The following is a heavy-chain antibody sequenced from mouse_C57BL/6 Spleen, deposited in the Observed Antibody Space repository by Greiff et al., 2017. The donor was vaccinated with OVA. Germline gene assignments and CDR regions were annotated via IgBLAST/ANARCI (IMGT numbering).Heavy chain of an antibody. CDR1: GYTFTSYW. J-gene: IGHJ2*01. CDR2: IDPSDSET. D-gene: IGHD1-1*01. Sequence: VQLQQPGAELVRPGSSVKLSCKASGYTFTSYWMHWVKQRPIQGLEWIGNIDPSDSETHYNQKFKDKATLTVDKASSTAYMQLSSLTSEDSAVYYCARGYGSSYWGQGTTLTVSS. V-gene: IGHV1-52*01. CDR3: ARGYGSSY.